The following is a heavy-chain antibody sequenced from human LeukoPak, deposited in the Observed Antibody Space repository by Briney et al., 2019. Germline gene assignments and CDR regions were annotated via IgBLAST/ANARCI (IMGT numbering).Heavy chain of an antibody. Sequence: GGSLRLSCAASGFTFSSYAMHWVRQAPGKGLEWVAVISYDGSNKYYADSVKGRFTISRDNSKNTLYLQMNSLRAEDTAVYYCAKDGSYYNFDYWGQGTLVTVSS. CDR2: ISYDGSNK. V-gene: IGHV3-30-3*01. D-gene: IGHD1-26*01. CDR1: GFTFSSYA. J-gene: IGHJ4*02. CDR3: AKDGSYYNFDY.